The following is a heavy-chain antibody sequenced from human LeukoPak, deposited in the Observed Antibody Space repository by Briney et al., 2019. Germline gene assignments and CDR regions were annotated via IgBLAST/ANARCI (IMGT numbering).Heavy chain of an antibody. V-gene: IGHV3-53*01. CDR1: GFTVSSTY. CDR3: IYGYTLDF. CDR2: IYSGGST. D-gene: IGHD5-18*01. Sequence: GGSLRLSCAAPGFTVSSTYMNWVRQAPGKGLEWVSVIYSGGSTNYADSVKGRFTISRDNSKNTLYLQMNSLRAEDTAVYYCIYGYTLDFWGQGTLVTVSS. J-gene: IGHJ4*02.